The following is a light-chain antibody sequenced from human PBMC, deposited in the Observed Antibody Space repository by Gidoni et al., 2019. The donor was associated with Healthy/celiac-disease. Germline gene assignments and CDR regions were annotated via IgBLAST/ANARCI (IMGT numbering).Light chain of an antibody. Sequence: DIQIAQSLSSLSASVGDRVTITCRASQSISSYLNWYQQKPGKAPKLLIYAASSLQSGVPSRFSGSGSGTDFTLTISSLQPEDFATYYCQQSYSTPMYTFGQGTKLEIK. CDR2: AAS. CDR3: QQSYSTPMYT. CDR1: QSISSY. V-gene: IGKV1-39*01. J-gene: IGKJ2*01.